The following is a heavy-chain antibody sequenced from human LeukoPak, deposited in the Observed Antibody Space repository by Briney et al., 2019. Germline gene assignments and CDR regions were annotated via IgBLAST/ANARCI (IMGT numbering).Heavy chain of an antibody. Sequence: PSETLSLTCTLSGGSITSYYWSWTRQPPGKGLEWIGHVYYSGSTKYNPTLQNRVTISVDTSKSHFSLKLTSVTTADTAVYYCARVIAAPNWLDPWGQGILVSVSS. CDR2: VYYSGST. CDR3: ARVIAAPNWLDP. D-gene: IGHD3-22*01. V-gene: IGHV4-59*01. J-gene: IGHJ5*02. CDR1: GGSITSYY.